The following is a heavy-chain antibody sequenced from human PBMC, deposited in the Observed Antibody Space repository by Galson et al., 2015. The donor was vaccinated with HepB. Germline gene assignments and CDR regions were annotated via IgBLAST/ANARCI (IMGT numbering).Heavy chain of an antibody. J-gene: IGHJ4*02. V-gene: IGHV3-30*18. Sequence: SLRLSCAASGFTFSSYDMHWVRQAPGKGLEWVTVISYDGSNKYYADSVKGRFTISRDNSKNTLYLQMNSLRAEDTAVYYCAKGGSSWYLTYWGQGTLVTVSS. CDR3: AKGGSSWYLTY. D-gene: IGHD6-13*01. CDR2: ISYDGSNK. CDR1: GFTFSSYD.